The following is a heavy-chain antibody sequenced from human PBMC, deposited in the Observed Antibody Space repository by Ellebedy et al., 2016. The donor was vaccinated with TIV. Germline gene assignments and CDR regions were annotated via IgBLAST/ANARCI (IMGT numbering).Heavy chain of an antibody. V-gene: IGHV4-39*01. CDR2: IYYSGTT. CDR1: GGSVSSITYY. CDR3: ATLLGRRYYFDY. D-gene: IGHD3-16*01. Sequence: SETLSLTCAVSGGSVSSITYYWGWIRQPPGKGLEWIGTIYYSGTTYYSPSLKRRVTISLATSKNQFSLKLSSVTAADTARYYCATLLGRRYYFDYWGQGSLVTVSS. J-gene: IGHJ4*02.